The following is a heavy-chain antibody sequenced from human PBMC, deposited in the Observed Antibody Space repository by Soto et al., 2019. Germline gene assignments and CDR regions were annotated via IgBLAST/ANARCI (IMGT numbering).Heavy chain of an antibody. D-gene: IGHD6-6*01. V-gene: IGHV6-1*01. J-gene: IGHJ6*02. Sequence: SQTLSLTCAISGDSVSSNSAAWNWIRQSPSRGLEWLGRTYYRPKWYNDYAVSVKSRITINPDTSKNQFSLQLNSVTPEDTAVYYCARNQQLVSLNYYYGMDVWGQGTTVTVSS. CDR3: ARNQQLVSLNYYYGMDV. CDR2: TYYRPKWYN. CDR1: GDSVSSNSAA.